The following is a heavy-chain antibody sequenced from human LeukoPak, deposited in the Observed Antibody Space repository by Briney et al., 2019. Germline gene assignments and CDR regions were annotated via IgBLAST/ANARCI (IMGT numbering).Heavy chain of an antibody. J-gene: IGHJ4*02. V-gene: IGHV1-3*03. CDR1: GYTFTSYA. D-gene: IGHD6-19*01. CDR2: INAGNGNT. Sequence: ASVKVSCKASGYTFTSYAMHWVRQAPGQRLEWMGWINAGNGNTKYSQEFQGRVTITRDTSASTAYMELSSLRSEDMAVYYCARGDVGSGWLPSDYWGQGTLVTVSS. CDR3: ARGDVGSGWLPSDY.